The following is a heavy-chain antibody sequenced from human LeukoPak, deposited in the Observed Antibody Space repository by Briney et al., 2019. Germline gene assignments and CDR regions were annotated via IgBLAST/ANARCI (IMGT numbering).Heavy chain of an antibody. J-gene: IGHJ3*02. CDR1: GFTFSSYG. CDR2: ISYDGSNK. D-gene: IGHD3-22*01. V-gene: IGHV3-30*18. Sequence: GGSLRLSCAASGFTFSSYGMHWVRQAPGKGLEWVAVISYDGSNKYYADSVKGRFTISRDDSKNTLYLQMNSLRAEDTAVYYCAKVPTLRYYYDSSGYRKDAFDIWGQGTMVTVSS. CDR3: AKVPTLRYYYDSSGYRKDAFDI.